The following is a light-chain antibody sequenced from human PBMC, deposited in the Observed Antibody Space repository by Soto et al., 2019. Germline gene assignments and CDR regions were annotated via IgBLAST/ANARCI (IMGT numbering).Light chain of an antibody. CDR1: QSVSSY. CDR2: DTS. CDR3: QQRSNWPRT. Sequence: EIVLTQSPGILSLSPGERATLSCRASQSVSSYLAWYQQKPGHAPRLLIYDTSNRATGIPARFSGSGSGTDFTLTVSSLEPEDFAVYYCQQRSNWPRTFGQGTKVEIK. V-gene: IGKV3-11*01. J-gene: IGKJ1*01.